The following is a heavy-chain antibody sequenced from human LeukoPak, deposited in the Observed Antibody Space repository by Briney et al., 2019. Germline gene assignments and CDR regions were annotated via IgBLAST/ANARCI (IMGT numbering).Heavy chain of an antibody. CDR3: ARDPNGRADSR. V-gene: IGHV3-74*01. D-gene: IGHD3-22*01. CDR1: GFTLSNYW. Sequence: GGSLRLSCAASGFTLSNYWMHWVRQAPGKGLVWVSRINSDGSRTNYADSVQGRFTISSDNAKNSLYLQMNSLRAEDTAVYYCARDPNGRADSRWGQGTLVTVSS. CDR2: INSDGSRT. J-gene: IGHJ4*02.